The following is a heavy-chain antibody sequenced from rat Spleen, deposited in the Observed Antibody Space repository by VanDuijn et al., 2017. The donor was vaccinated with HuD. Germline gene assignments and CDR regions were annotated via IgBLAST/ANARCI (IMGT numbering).Heavy chain of an antibody. V-gene: IGHV5-31*01. D-gene: IGHD1-12*02. CDR3: ARSDGTHYYLPFAD. Sequence: EVQLVESGGGLVQPGRSLKLSCVASGFTFNNYWMTWIRQAPGKGLEWVASISYEGSSTYYGDSVKGRFTISRDSAKSTLYLQMDSLRSEDTATYYCARSDGTHYYLPFADWGQGTLVTVSS. CDR1: GFTFNNYW. CDR2: ISYEGSST. J-gene: IGHJ3*01.